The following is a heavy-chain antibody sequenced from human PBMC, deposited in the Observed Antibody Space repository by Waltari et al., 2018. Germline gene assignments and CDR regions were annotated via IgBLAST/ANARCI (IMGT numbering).Heavy chain of an antibody. V-gene: IGHV3-30*18. CDR2: ISHDGRTE. Sequence: QGQLVESGGGLVQPGESLTLSCVGSGVIFNIYSIYWVRQAPGKGLQWVAVISHDGRTESYGDFVKGRFSISRDNSKKTASLQMDGLTTEDTAIYYCAKEHTFLNKYLDVWGRGTQVTVSS. CDR3: AKEHTFLNKYLDV. J-gene: IGHJ2*01. D-gene: IGHD3-3*02. CDR1: GVIFNIYS.